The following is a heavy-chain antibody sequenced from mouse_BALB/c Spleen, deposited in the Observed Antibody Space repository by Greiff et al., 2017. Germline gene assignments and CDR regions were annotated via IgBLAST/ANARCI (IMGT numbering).Heavy chain of an antibody. J-gene: IGHJ1*01. Sequence: VQLQQSGPELEKPGASVKISCKASGYSFTGYNMNWVKQSNGKSLEWIGNIDPYYGGTSYNQKFKGKATLTVDKSSSTAYMQRKSLTSEDSAVYCCAHGSSPDWYLDVWGAGTTVTVSS. CDR1: GYSFTGYN. CDR3: AHGSSPDWYLDV. V-gene: IGHV1-39*01. D-gene: IGHD1-1*01. CDR2: IDPYYGGT.